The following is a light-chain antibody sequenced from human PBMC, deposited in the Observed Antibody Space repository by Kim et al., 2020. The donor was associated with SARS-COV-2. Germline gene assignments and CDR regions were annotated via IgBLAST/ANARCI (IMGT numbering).Light chain of an antibody. CDR2: DAS. J-gene: IGKJ1*01. Sequence: LFLSPGERPPLSGRASQSVSSYLAWYQQNPGQAPRLLIDDASNRATGIPARFSGSGSGTDFTITISSLEPEDFAVYYCQQRSNWTFGQGTKVDIK. V-gene: IGKV3-11*01. CDR3: QQRSNWT. CDR1: QSVSSY.